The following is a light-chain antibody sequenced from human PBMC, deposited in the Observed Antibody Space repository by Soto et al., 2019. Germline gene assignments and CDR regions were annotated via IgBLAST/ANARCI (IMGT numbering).Light chain of an antibody. Sequence: EIVMTQSPLSLPVTPGEPASISCRSSQSLLHSNGYNFLNWYLQKPGQSLQLLIFLGSNRASGVPDRFSGSGSGTDFTLKITRVEAEDVGVYYCRQALQTWTFGQGTKVEIK. CDR1: QSLLHSNGYNF. V-gene: IGKV2-28*01. J-gene: IGKJ1*01. CDR2: LGS. CDR3: RQALQTWT.